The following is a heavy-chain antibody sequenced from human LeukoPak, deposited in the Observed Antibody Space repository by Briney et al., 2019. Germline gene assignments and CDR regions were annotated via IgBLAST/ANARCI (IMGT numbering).Heavy chain of an antibody. Sequence: ASVKVSCKASGYTFTNNDVNWVRQAPGQGIEWMGWVSPDSGDTGYAPNFRGRVTMTTDTSINTAYMELTSLTSEDTAIYYCTRGRAAGDWGQGTLVTVSS. D-gene: IGHD6-19*01. CDR2: VSPDSGDT. V-gene: IGHV1-8*01. J-gene: IGHJ4*02. CDR3: TRGRAAGD. CDR1: GYTFTNND.